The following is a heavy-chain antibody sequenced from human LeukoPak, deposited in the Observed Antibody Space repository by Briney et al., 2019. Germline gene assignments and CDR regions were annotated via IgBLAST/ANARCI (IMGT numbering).Heavy chain of an antibody. V-gene: IGHV3-21*01. Sequence: KPGGSLRLSCAASGFTFSSYSMNWVRQAPGKGLEWVSSITRSAIYIFYADSVKGRFTISRDNAKNSLYLQMNSLRAEDTAVYYCARGRYDSSGYYSIFDYWGQGTLVTVSS. CDR3: ARGRYDSSGYYSIFDY. CDR2: ITRSAIYI. J-gene: IGHJ4*02. D-gene: IGHD3-22*01. CDR1: GFTFSSYS.